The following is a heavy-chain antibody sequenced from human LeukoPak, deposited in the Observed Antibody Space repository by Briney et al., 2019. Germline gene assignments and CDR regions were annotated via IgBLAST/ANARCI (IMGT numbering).Heavy chain of an antibody. D-gene: IGHD2-2*01. V-gene: IGHV1-2*02. CDR3: AMSTSSTGFDH. J-gene: IGHJ4*02. CDR2: INPNSGGT. CDR1: EYTLTGYY. Sequence: ASVKVSCKASEYTLTGYYTHWVRQAPGQGLEWMGWINPNSGGTNYAQKIQGRVTMTRDTSINTAYMELSRLRSDDTAVFYCAMSTSSTGFDHWGQGTLVTVSS.